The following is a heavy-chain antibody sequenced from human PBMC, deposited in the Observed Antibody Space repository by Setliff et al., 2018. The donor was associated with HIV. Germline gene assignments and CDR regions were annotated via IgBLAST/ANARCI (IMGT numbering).Heavy chain of an antibody. V-gene: IGHV1-69*10. CDR2: IITILGIP. CDR1: GDTFNSYT. CDR3: AREVGGRNTLGSCVLDY. Sequence: AASVKVSCKASGDTFNSYTFTWVRQAPGQGPEWMGGIITILGIPNYAPKFQHRVTISADESTKTIYMELSNLKSDDTAVYFCAREVGGRNTLGSCVLDYWGQGTPVTVSS. J-gene: IGHJ4*02. D-gene: IGHD1-26*01.